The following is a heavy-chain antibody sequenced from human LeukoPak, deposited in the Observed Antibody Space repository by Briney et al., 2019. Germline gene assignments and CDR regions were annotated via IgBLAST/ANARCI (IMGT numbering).Heavy chain of an antibody. D-gene: IGHD6-13*01. CDR3: GRSIAAAGTLFDG. CDR1: GYTFSSYD. J-gene: IGHJ4*02. V-gene: IGHV1-8*03. Sequence: ASVKVSCKASGYTFSSYDINWVRQAPGQGLEWMGWMNPNRSNKDYAQKFQGRVTITRNTSISTAYMEMSSLRAEDTAVYYCGRSIAAAGTLFDGWGQGTLVTVSS. CDR2: MNPNRSNK.